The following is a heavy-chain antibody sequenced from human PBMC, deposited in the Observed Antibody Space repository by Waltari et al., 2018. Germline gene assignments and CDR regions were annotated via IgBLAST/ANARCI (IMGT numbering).Heavy chain of an antibody. CDR3: ATHRPGGYGMDV. J-gene: IGHJ6*02. Sequence: ESPLVESRGGLVQPGGSLSLSCAASGVTFSTYWMHWVRQGPGQGLEWVSRIDTEWRKITYADVVRGRFTISRDNVKKTLYLQMNSLRVEDTAVYYCATHRPGGYGMDVWGQGTTVTVSS. D-gene: IGHD2-15*01. CDR1: GVTFSTYW. CDR2: IDTEWRKI. V-gene: IGHV3-74*03.